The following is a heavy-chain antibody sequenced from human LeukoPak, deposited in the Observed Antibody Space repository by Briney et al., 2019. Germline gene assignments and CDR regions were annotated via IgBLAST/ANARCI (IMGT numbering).Heavy chain of an antibody. J-gene: IGHJ4*02. D-gene: IGHD1-1*01. CDR2: ISSSSSTI. Sequence: PGGSLRLSCAASGFTFSSYSMNWVRQAPGKGLEWVSYISSSSSTIYYADSVKGRFTISRDNAKNSLYLQMNSLRAEDTAVYYCARDCPRETGAFDYWGQGTLVTVSS. CDR3: ARDCPRETGAFDY. CDR1: GFTFSSYS. V-gene: IGHV3-48*04.